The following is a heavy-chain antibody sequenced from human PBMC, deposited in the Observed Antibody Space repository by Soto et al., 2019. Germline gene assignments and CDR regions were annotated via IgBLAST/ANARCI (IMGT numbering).Heavy chain of an antibody. CDR3: AKSLSSRPNSPYYMDV. CDR1: GFTFSSYA. Sequence: PGGSLRLSCAASGFTFSSYAMSWVRQAPGKGLEWVSAISGSGGSTYYADSVKGRFTISRDNSKNTLYLQMNSLRAEDTAVYYCAKSLSSRPNSPYYMDVWGKGTTVTVSS. J-gene: IGHJ6*03. CDR2: ISGSGGST. V-gene: IGHV3-23*01. D-gene: IGHD4-4*01.